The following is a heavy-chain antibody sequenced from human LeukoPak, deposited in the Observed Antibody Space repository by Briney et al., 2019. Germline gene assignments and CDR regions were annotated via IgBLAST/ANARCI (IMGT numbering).Heavy chain of an antibody. J-gene: IGHJ5*02. V-gene: IGHV7-4-1*02. CDR2: INTNTGNP. CDR1: VYTFTSYA. CDR3: ARGSRQWLVRGDFDP. D-gene: IGHD6-19*01. Sequence: ASVKVSCKASVYTFTSYALNWVRQAPGQGLEWMGWINTNTGNPTYAQGFTGRFVFSLDTSVSTAYLQISSLKAEDTAVYYCARGSRQWLVRGDFDPWGQGTLVTVSS.